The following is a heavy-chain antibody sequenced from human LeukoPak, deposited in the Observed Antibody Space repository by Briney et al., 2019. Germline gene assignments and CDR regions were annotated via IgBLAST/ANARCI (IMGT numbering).Heavy chain of an antibody. Sequence: GGSLRLSCAASGFTFDDYAMHWVRQAPGKGLEWVSSITSSNSYVHYADSVKGRFTISRDNAKNSLYLQMNSLRAVDTAIYYCTRDQNFYGSGRGFDPWGQGTLVTVSS. V-gene: IGHV3-21*01. CDR3: TRDQNFYGSGRGFDP. J-gene: IGHJ5*02. CDR2: ITSSNSYV. CDR1: GFTFDDYA. D-gene: IGHD3-10*01.